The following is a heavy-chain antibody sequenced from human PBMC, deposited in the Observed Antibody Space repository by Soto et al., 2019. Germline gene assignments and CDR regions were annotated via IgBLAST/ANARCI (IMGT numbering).Heavy chain of an antibody. Sequence: SVKVSCKASGGTFSSYAISWVRQAPGQGLKWMGGIIPIFGTANYAQKFQGRVTITADESTSTAYMELSSLRSEDTAVYYCGALYSSSWSGWFDPWGQGTLVTVSS. CDR3: GALYSSSWSGWFDP. J-gene: IGHJ5*02. D-gene: IGHD6-13*01. V-gene: IGHV1-69*13. CDR2: IIPIFGTA. CDR1: GGTFSSYA.